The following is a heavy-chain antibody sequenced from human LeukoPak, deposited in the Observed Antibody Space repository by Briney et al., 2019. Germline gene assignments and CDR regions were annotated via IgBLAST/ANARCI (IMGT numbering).Heavy chain of an antibody. Sequence: PSETLSLTCTVSGGSISSYYWGWVRQPAGKGLEWLERIYPSGSTNYTPSLNSRITISVDTSNNQFSLKLRSVTAADTAVYYCSRGTYSSGWLLDYWGQGTLVTVSS. CDR3: SRGTYSSGWLLDY. J-gene: IGHJ4*02. V-gene: IGHV4-4*07. CDR2: IYPSGST. D-gene: IGHD6-19*01. CDR1: GGSISSYY.